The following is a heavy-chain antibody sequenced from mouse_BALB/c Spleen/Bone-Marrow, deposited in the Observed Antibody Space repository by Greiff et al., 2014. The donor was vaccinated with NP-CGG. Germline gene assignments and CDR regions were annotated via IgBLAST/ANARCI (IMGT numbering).Heavy chain of an antibody. D-gene: IGHD2-10*02. CDR2: ISSGGSYT. J-gene: IGHJ2*01. CDR1: GFTFSSYG. Sequence: EVKVVESGGDLVEPGGSLKLSCAASGFTFSSYGMSWVRQTPDKRLEWVATISSGGSYTYYPDSVKGRFTISRDNAKNTLYLQMSSLKSEDTAMYYCARQYGNYWDYFDYWGQGTTLTVSS. V-gene: IGHV5-6*01. CDR3: ARQYGNYWDYFDY.